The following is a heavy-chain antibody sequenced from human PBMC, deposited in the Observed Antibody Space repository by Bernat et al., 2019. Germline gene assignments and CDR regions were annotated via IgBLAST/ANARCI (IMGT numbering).Heavy chain of an antibody. Sequence: GSSVKVSCKASGGTFSSYAISWVRQAPGQGLEWMGGIIPIFGTANYAQKFQGRVTITADESTSTAYMELSSLRSEDTAVYYCARLKRKPSYEYYFDYWGQGTLVTVSS. D-gene: IGHD5-18*01. J-gene: IGHJ4*02. V-gene: IGHV1-69*01. CDR2: IIPIFGTA. CDR1: GGTFSSYA. CDR3: ARLKRKPSYEYYFDY.